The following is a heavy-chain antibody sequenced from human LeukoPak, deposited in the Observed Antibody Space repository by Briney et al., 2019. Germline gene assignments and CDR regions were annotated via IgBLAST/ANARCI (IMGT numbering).Heavy chain of an antibody. D-gene: IGHD3-3*01. CDR2: IKQDGSEK. J-gene: IGHJ6*02. CDR3: ARDVFSTIFGVAYYYGMDV. CDR1: GFPFSSYW. Sequence: GGSLRLSCVASGFPFSSYWMTWVRQAPGKGLEWVANIKQDGSEKYYVDSVKGRFTISRDNAKNSLYLQMNSLRAEDTAVYYCARDVFSTIFGVAYYYGMDVWGQGTTVTVSS. V-gene: IGHV3-7*01.